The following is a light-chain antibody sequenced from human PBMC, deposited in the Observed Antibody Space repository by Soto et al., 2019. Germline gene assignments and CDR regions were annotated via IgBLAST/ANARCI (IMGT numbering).Light chain of an antibody. CDR2: EAT. Sequence: QSALIQPASMSGSPRQSITISCTGTSRDIGTYDLVSWYQQHPGKVPKLIIYEATKRPSGVSSRFSGSKSGTTASLTISGLQAEDEADYYCCSYAGYTTYVFGSGTKVTVL. CDR1: SRDIGTYDL. J-gene: IGLJ1*01. V-gene: IGLV2-23*01. CDR3: CSYAGYTTYV.